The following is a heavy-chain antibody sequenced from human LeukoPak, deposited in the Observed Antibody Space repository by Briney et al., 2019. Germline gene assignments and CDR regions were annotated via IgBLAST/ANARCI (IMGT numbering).Heavy chain of an antibody. D-gene: IGHD6-6*01. CDR2: IYYSGST. CDR1: GGSISSSSYY. Sequence: SETLSLTCTVSGGSISSSSYYWGWIRQPPGKGLEWIGSIYYSGSTYYNPSPKSRATISVDTSKNQFSLKLSSVTAADTAVYYCASYSSSSFDYWGQGTLVTVSS. V-gene: IGHV4-39*01. CDR3: ASYSSSSFDY. J-gene: IGHJ4*02.